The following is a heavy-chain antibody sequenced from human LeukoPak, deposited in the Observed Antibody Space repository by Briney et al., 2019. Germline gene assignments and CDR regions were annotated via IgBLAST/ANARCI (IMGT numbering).Heavy chain of an antibody. CDR1: GYTFTDYY. D-gene: IGHD1-14*01. CDR2: INPNSGVT. CDR3: ARGPGGEPFDY. Sequence: ASVKVSCKASGYTFTDYYMHWVRQAPGQGLEWMGWINPNSGVTNCAQKFQGRVTMTRDTSISTAYMELRSLRSDDTAVYYCARGPGGEPFDYWGQGTLVTVSS. J-gene: IGHJ4*02. V-gene: IGHV1-2*02.